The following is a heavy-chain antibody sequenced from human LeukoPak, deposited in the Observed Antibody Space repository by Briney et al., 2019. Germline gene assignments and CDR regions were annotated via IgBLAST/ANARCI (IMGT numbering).Heavy chain of an antibody. D-gene: IGHD5-18*01. Sequence: SETLSLTCAVYGGYFSGCYWSWIRQRPGKGLEWIGEINHSGSTNYNPSLKSRVTISVDTSKNQFSLKLSSVTAADTAVYYCARHSGYSYGLADYWGQGTLVTVSS. CDR1: GGYFSGCY. CDR2: INHSGST. CDR3: ARHSGYSYGLADY. J-gene: IGHJ4*02. V-gene: IGHV4-34*01.